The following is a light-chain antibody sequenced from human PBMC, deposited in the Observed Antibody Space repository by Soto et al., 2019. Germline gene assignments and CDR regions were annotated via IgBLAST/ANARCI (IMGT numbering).Light chain of an antibody. J-gene: IGKJ1*01. CDR3: QQYNTYA. CDR1: QSISNW. CDR2: HAS. Sequence: IKMTQSPSTLPASVRDRVKIICRASQSISNWLAWYQLKPGTAPKLLIYHASTLESGVPSRFSGSGSGTEFSLTISSLQPDDFATYYCQQYNTYAFGQGTKEDI. V-gene: IGKV1-5*02.